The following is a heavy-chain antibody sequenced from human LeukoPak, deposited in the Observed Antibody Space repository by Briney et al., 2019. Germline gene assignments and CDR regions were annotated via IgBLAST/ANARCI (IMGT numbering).Heavy chain of an antibody. CDR1: EFPFSDYW. V-gene: IGHV3-7*01. CDR2: IKRDGSEE. CDR3: ARAPSEIGGYYPEYFRH. J-gene: IGHJ1*01. D-gene: IGHD3-22*01. Sequence: GGSLRLSCAASEFPFSDYWMTWVRQAPGKGLEWVANIKRDGSEEYYVDSVKGRFTISRDNAKNTVSLQMTSLRAEDTGVYYCARAPSEIGGYYPEYFRHWGQGTLVIVSS.